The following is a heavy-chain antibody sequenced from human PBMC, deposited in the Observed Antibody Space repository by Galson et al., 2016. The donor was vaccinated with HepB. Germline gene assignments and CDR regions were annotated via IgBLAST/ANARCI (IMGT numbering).Heavy chain of an antibody. Sequence: SLRLSCAVSGLTVSGDYMSWVRQAPGKGLEWVSVLYRDGSTYYADSVEGRFTISRDNAKNSLYVQMNSLRVEDTALYYCARDPGYITAAPFFDYWGQGTLVTVSS. D-gene: IGHD5-24*01. CDR1: GLTVSGDY. CDR2: LYRDGST. J-gene: IGHJ4*02. CDR3: ARDPGYITAAPFFDY. V-gene: IGHV3-53*01.